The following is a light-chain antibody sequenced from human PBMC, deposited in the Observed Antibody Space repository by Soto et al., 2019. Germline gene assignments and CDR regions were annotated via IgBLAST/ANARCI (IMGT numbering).Light chain of an antibody. J-gene: IGKJ4*01. V-gene: IGKV1-33*01. CDR1: QNINNY. CDR2: DAS. Sequence: DIQMTQSPSSLSASVVDRVTITCQASQNINNYLNWYQQKPGRAPKLLIYDASNLETGVPSRFSGSGSGTDFTFTISSLQPEDIATYYCQQYDNLPTFGGGTKVDIK. CDR3: QQYDNLPT.